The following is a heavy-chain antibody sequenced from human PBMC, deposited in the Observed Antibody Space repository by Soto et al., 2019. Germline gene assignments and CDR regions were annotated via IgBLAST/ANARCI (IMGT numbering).Heavy chain of an antibody. D-gene: IGHD2-2*01. V-gene: IGHV3-23*01. J-gene: IGHJ6*02. CDR2: ISGSGGST. CDR1: GFTFSSYA. Sequence: GGSLRLSCAASGFTFSSYAMSWVRQAPGKGLEWVSAISGSGGSTYYADSVKGRFTISRDNSKNTLYLQMNSLRAEDTAVYYCAKDRDIYVVVVTAATPYGMDVCGQGPTVTVYS. CDR3: AKDRDIYVVVVTAATPYGMDV.